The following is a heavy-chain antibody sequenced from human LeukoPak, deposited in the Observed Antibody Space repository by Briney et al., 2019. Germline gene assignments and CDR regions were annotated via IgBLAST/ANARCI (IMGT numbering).Heavy chain of an antibody. CDR3: ARELGYCSSTSCSRAGFDP. V-gene: IGHV1-2*04. Sequence: ASVKVSCKASGYTFTGYYMHWVRQAPGQGLEWMGWINPNSGGTNYAQKFQGWVTMTRDTSISTAYMELSRLRSDDMAVYYCARELGYCSSTSCSRAGFDPWGQGTLVTVSS. J-gene: IGHJ5*02. CDR1: GYTFTGYY. D-gene: IGHD2-2*01. CDR2: INPNSGGT.